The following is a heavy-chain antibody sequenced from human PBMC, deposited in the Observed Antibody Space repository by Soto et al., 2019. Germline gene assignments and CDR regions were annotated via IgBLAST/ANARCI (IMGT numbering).Heavy chain of an antibody. CDR2: INPHSGVT. V-gene: IGHV1-2*02. J-gene: IGHJ4*02. D-gene: IGHD4-4*01. Sequence: QVHLVQSGAEVKKPGASVKVSCKASGYTFTDHSLHWVRQAPGQWLEWMGWINPHSGVTVSAENFEGRVTLTRDTSINTAYMEMGWLRSDDTAIYYCALEMSTVTYFHYWGQGTLLTVSS. CDR1: GYTFTDHS. CDR3: ALEMSTVTYFHY.